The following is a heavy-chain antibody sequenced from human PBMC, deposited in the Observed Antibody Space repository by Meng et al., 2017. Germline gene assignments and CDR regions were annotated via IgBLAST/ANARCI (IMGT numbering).Heavy chain of an antibody. CDR2: MSGSDDTT. CDR3: ARSPWFGELLKGYYFDY. CDR1: GFTFTNYA. D-gene: IGHD3-10*01. J-gene: IGHJ4*02. V-gene: IGHV3-23*01. Sequence: GGSLRLSCEASGFTFTNYAMGWVRQAPGKGLEWVSVMSGSDDTTHYADSVKGRFTISRDNSKNTLYLQMNSLRAEDTAVYYCARSPWFGELLKGYYFDYWGQGTLVTVSS.